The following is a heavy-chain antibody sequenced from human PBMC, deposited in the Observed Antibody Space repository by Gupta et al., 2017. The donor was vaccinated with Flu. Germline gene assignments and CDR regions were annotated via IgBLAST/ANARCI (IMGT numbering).Heavy chain of an antibody. CDR1: GFTFSSYA. D-gene: IGHD4-17*01. CDR2: ISSSGSLK. CDR3: XKDSRAVYSDLDS. J-gene: IGHJ4*02. V-gene: IGHV3-30*18. Sequence: QVQLVESGGDVVQPGRSLRLSCAASGFTFSSYAMDWVRQSPGKGLEWVALISSSGSLKYYADSVKGRFAVSRDNSKNTLHLQMNNLRPXDXAVYYCXKDSRAVYSDLDSWGQGALVTVSS.